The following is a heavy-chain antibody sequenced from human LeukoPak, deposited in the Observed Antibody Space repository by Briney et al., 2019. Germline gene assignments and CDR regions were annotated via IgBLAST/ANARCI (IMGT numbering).Heavy chain of an antibody. V-gene: IGHV1-69*13. J-gene: IGHJ6*03. Sequence: ASVKVSCKASGGTFSSYAISWVRQAPGQGLEWMVGIIPIFGTANYAQKFQGRVTITADESTSTAYMELSSLRSEDTAVYYCARPRFPYYRLSGPDYYYMDVWAIGTTVTVTS. CDR2: IIPIFGTA. D-gene: IGHD3-10*01. CDR3: ARPRFPYYRLSGPDYYYMDV. CDR1: GGTFSSYA.